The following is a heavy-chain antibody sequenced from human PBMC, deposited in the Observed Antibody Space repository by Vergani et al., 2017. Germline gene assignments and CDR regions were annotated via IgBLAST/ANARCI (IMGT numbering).Heavy chain of an antibody. V-gene: IGHV5-51*01. CDR1: GYSFTSYW. Sequence: EVQLVQSGAEVKKPGESLRISCKGSGYSFTSYWIGWVRQMPGKGLEWMGIIYTGDSDTRYSPSFQGQVTISADKSISTAYLQWNSLKASDTAMYYCARLPGRTHDYCYVGGYMDVWGKGTTVTVSS. CDR2: IYTGDSDT. D-gene: IGHD3-16*01. CDR3: ARLPGRTHDYCYVGGYMDV. J-gene: IGHJ6*03.